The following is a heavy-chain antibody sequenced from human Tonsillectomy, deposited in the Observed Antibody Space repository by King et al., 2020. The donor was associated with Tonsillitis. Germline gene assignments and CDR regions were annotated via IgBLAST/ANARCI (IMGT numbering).Heavy chain of an antibody. CDR1: GFSFSTYA. CDR3: ARMGTGDLDGLDV. CDR2: ISDEEDDK. D-gene: IGHD3/OR15-3a*01. J-gene: IGHJ6*02. V-gene: IGHV3-30*03. Sequence: VQLVESGGGVVQPGRSLRLSCAASGFSFSTYAIHWVRQAPGKGLEWVAVISDEEDDKYYGDSVKGRFTLSRDNSKNTVYLQMNSLRPEDTAVYYCARMGTGDLDGLDVWGQGTTVTVSS.